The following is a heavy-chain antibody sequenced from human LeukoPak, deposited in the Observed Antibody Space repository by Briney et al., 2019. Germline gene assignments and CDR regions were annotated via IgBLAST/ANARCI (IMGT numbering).Heavy chain of an antibody. D-gene: IGHD6-13*01. CDR1: GYTFTSYG. CDR3: ARWAIAAAGTISDY. V-gene: IGHV1-18*01. J-gene: IGHJ4*02. Sequence: ASVKVSCKASGYTFTSYGISWVRQAPGQGLEWMGWISAYNGNTNYAQKLQGRVTMTTDTSTSTAYMELSRLRSDDTAVYYCARWAIAAAGTISDYWGQGTLVTVSS. CDR2: ISAYNGNT.